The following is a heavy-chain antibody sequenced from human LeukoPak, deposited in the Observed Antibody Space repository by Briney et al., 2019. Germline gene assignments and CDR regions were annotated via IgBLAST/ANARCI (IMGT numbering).Heavy chain of an antibody. J-gene: IGHJ2*01. CDR3: ARDRSSSGWYSYRYFVL. D-gene: IGHD6-19*01. CDR2: IYTSGST. V-gene: IGHV4-4*07. CDR1: GGSISSYY. Sequence: SETLSLTCTVSGGSISSYYWSWIRQPAGKGLEWIGRIYTSGSTNYNPSLKSRVTMSVDTSKNQFSLKLSSVTAADTAVYYCARDRSSSGWYSYRYFVLWGRGTLVTVSS.